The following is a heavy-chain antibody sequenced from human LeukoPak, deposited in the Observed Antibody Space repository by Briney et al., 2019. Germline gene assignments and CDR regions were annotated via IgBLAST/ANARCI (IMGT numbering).Heavy chain of an antibody. CDR3: ARGQYRAAMPPYYFDY. CDR1: GFTFSSYS. V-gene: IGHV3-48*01. D-gene: IGHD2-2*01. J-gene: IGHJ4*02. Sequence: PGGSLRLSCAASGFTFSSYSMNWVRQAPGKGLELVSYISSSSSTIYYADSVKGRFTISRDNAKNSLYLQMNSLRAEDTAVYYCARGQYRAAMPPYYFDYWGQGTLVTVSS. CDR2: ISSSSSTI.